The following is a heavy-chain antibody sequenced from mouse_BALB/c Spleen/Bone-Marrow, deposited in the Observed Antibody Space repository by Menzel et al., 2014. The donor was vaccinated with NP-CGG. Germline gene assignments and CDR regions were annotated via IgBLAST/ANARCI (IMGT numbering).Heavy chain of an antibody. CDR3: ARGGGHYFDY. CDR1: GYTFTSYI. J-gene: IGHJ2*01. V-gene: IGHV1-14*01. CDR2: INPYNDGT. Sequence: EVQLVESGPELVKPGASVKMSCKASGYTFTSYILHWVKRKPGQGLEWIGYINPYNDGTKYNEKFKGKATLTSDKFSSATYMELSSLTSEDSAVYYCARGGGHYFDYWGQGTTLTVSS.